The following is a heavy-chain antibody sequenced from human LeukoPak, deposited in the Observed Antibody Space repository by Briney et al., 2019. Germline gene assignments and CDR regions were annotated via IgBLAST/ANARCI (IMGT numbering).Heavy chain of an antibody. J-gene: IGHJ4*02. CDR2: IYYSGST. V-gene: IGHV4-31*03. Sequence: SETLSLTCTVSGGSISSGGYYWSWIRQHPGKGLEWIGYIYYSGSTYYNPSLKSRVTISVDTSKNQFSLKLSSVTAADTAVYYCARGSVVVTAMGSPGGGIFVSHFDYWGQGTLVTVSS. D-gene: IGHD2-21*02. CDR1: GGSISSGGYY. CDR3: ARGSVVVTAMGSPGGGIFVSHFDY.